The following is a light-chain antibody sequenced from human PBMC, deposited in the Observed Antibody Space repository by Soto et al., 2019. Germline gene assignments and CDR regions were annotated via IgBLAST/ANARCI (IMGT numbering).Light chain of an antibody. J-gene: IGKJ4*01. Sequence: EIVLTQSPATLSLSPGERATLSCRASQSVSSYLAWYQQKPGQAPRLLIYDASNGATGIPARFSGSGSGTDFALTISSLEPGDFAVYDCQQRSNWPPLTFGGGTKVEIK. CDR2: DAS. CDR1: QSVSSY. V-gene: IGKV3-11*01. CDR3: QQRSNWPPLT.